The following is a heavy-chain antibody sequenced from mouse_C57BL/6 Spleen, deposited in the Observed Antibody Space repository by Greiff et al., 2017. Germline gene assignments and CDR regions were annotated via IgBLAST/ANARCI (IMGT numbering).Heavy chain of an antibody. D-gene: IGHD1-1*01. Sequence: QVHVKQPGTELVKPGASVKLSCKASGYTFTSYWMHWVKQRPGQGLEWIGNINPSNGGTNYNEKFKSKATLTVDKSSSTAYMQLSSLTSEDSAVYYCARELVYYYGSSGAYWGQGTLVTVSA. CDR3: ARELVYYYGSSGAY. V-gene: IGHV1-53*01. CDR1: GYTFTSYW. CDR2: INPSNGGT. J-gene: IGHJ3*01.